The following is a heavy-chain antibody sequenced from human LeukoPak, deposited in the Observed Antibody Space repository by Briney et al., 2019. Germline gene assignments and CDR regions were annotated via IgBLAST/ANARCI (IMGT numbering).Heavy chain of an antibody. D-gene: IGHD6-6*01. CDR3: AKEPPRVYSSSEGNWWLDP. V-gene: IGHV3-23*01. Sequence: SGGSLRLSCAASGFTFSSYAMSWVRQAPGKGLEWVSGISGSAGRTNYTDSVKGRFTISRDNSKNTLYLQVNSLRVEDTAVYYCAKEPPRVYSSSEGNWWLDPWGQGTLVTVSS. J-gene: IGHJ5*02. CDR1: GFTFSSYA. CDR2: ISGSAGRT.